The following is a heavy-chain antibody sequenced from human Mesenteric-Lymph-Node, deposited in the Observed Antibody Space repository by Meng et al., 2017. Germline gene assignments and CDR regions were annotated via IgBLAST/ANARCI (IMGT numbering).Heavy chain of an antibody. CDR3: ARVQLFYHGSGNSFDY. V-gene: IGHV1-18*01. CDR2: ITGYNGNT. D-gene: IGHD3-10*01. J-gene: IGHJ4*02. Sequence: ASVKVSCKASGYTFNSYGISWVRQAPGQGLEWMGWITGYNGNTNFAQKFQGRVTMTTDTSTSTAYMELRTLRSDDTAVYYCARVQLFYHGSGNSFDYWGQGTRVTVSS. CDR1: GYTFNSYG.